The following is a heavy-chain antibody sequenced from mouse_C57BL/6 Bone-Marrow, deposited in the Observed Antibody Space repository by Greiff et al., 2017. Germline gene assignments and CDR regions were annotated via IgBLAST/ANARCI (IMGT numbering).Heavy chain of an antibody. CDR1: GYTFTSYW. Sequence: VQLQQPGAELVKPGASVKLSCKASGYTFTSYWMPGVKQRPGRGLEWIGRIDPSSGGTKYNEKFKSKATLTVDKPSSTAYMQLSSLTSEDSAFYYCENEERFADWGQGTLVTVSA. V-gene: IGHV1-72*01. J-gene: IGHJ3*01. CDR3: ENEERFAD. CDR2: IDPSSGGT.